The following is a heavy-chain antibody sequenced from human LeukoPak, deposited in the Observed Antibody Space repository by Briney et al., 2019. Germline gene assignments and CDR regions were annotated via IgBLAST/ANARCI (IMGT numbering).Heavy chain of an antibody. D-gene: IGHD7-27*01. J-gene: IGHJ4*02. CDR2: IKQDGSKK. V-gene: IGHV3-7*01. CDR3: ARENWGLDY. CDR1: GISFNTYW. Sequence: GGSLRLSCAASGISFNTYWMTWVRQAPGKGLEWVANIKQDGSKKNYVDSMKGRFTISRDNAKNSLYLQMNSLRAEDTAVYYCARENWGLDYWGQGTLVTVSS.